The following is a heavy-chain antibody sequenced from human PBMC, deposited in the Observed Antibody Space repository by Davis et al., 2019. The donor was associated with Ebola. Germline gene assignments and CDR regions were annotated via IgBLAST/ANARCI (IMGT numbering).Heavy chain of an antibody. V-gene: IGHV1-46*01. D-gene: IGHD3-3*01. CDR1: GYTFTSYY. Sequence: GESLKISCKGSGYTFTSYYMHWVRQAPGQGLEWMGIINPSGGSTSYAQKFQGRVTMTTDTSTSTAYMELRSLRSDDTAVYYCASGPQSITIFGVVMDFDYWGQGTLVTVSS. CDR3: ASGPQSITIFGVVMDFDY. J-gene: IGHJ4*02. CDR2: INPSGGST.